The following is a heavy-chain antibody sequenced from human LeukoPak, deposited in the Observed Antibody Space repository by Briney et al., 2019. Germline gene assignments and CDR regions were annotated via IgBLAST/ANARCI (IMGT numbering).Heavy chain of an antibody. V-gene: IGHV3-74*01. CDR1: GFTFRNYW. D-gene: IGHD1-26*01. CDR2: INPDGSGT. J-gene: IGHJ4*02. Sequence: GGSLRLSCAASGFTFRNYWMHWVRQVPGKGLVSVSRINPDGSGTDYADSVKGRFTISRDNTKNTLYLQMNSLRAEDTALYYCAQVGATGYWGQGTLVIVSS. CDR3: AQVGATGY.